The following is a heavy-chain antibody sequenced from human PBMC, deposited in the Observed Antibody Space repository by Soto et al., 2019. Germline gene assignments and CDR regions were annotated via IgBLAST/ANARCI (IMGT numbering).Heavy chain of an antibody. J-gene: IGHJ6*02. D-gene: IGHD5-12*01. CDR3: ARDSYVDIVATEPFYYYYYGMDV. V-gene: IGHV3-23*01. CDR2: ISGSGDGT. Sequence: GGSLRLSCAASKFTFSTFAMSWVRQAPGKGLQWVSIISGSGDGTYYADSVRGRFTISRDNSKNTLYLQMNSLRAEDTAVYYCARDSYVDIVATEPFYYYYYGMDVWGQGTTVTVSS. CDR1: KFTFSTFA.